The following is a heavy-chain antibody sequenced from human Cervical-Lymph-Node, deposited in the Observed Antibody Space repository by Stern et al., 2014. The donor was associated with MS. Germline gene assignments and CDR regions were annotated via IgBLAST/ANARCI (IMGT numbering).Heavy chain of an antibody. V-gene: IGHV7-4-1*02. CDR3: ARYSRGWSGENDY. D-gene: IGHD6-19*01. J-gene: IGHJ4*02. Sequence: QVQLVQSGSEFKKPGASVRVSCKASGYTFTHYAMNWVRQAPGQGLEWMGWINTETGEPTYADGLTGRFVFSLDTSVSTAYLQIRSLKAEDSGMYYCARYSRGWSGENDYWGQGTLVTVSS. CDR2: INTETGEP. CDR1: GYTFTHYA.